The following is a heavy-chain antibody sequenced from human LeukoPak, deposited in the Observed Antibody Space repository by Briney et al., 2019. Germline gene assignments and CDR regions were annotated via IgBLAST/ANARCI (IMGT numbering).Heavy chain of an antibody. J-gene: IGHJ6*02. CDR2: INPSGGST. CDR3: ARDQGSGDYYYYGMDV. V-gene: IGHV1-46*01. D-gene: IGHD2-15*01. Sequence: ASVKVSCKASGYTFTSYYMHWVRQAPGQGLEWMGIINPSGGSTSYAQKFQGRVTMTRDTSTSTVYMELSSLRSEDTAAYYCARDQGSGDYYYYGMDVWGQGTTVTVSS. CDR1: GYTFTSYY.